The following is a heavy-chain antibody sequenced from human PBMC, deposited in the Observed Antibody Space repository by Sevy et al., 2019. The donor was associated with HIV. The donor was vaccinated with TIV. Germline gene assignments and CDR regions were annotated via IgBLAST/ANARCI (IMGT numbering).Heavy chain of an antibody. Sequence: GGSLRLSCAASGFTYSDYYMSWIRQAPGRGLEWISYISSRGSTIYYADSVKGRFTISRDNAKNSLFLQMNSLRAEDTAVYYCAREGSLRYFDLWGCGTLVTVSS. D-gene: IGHD3-10*01. V-gene: IGHV3-11*01. CDR2: ISSRGSTI. CDR1: GFTYSDYY. J-gene: IGHJ2*01. CDR3: AREGSLRYFDL.